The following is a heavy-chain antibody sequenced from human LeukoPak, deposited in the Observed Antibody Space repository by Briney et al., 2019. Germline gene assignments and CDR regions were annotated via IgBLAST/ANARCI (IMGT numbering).Heavy chain of an antibody. V-gene: IGHV3-23*01. CDR3: AKGDYSNYVRSYFDY. D-gene: IGHD4-11*01. Sequence: PGGSLGLSCAASGFTFSSYAMNWVRQAPGKGLEWVSAISGSGGSTYYADSVKGRFTISRDNSKNTLYLQMNSLRAEDTAVHYCAKGDYSNYVRSYFDYWGQGALVTVSS. CDR1: GFTFSSYA. CDR2: ISGSGGST. J-gene: IGHJ4*02.